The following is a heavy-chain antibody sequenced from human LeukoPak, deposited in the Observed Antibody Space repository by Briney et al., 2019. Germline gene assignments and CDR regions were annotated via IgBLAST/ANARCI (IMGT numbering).Heavy chain of an antibody. CDR2: T. V-gene: IGHV3-23*01. Sequence: TYYADSVKGRFTISRDNSKNTLYLQMNSLRAEGTAVYYCAKDGVRHYYDSSGYYPEYFQHWGQGTLVTVSS. D-gene: IGHD3-22*01. CDR3: AKDGVRHYYDSSGYYPEYFQH. J-gene: IGHJ1*01.